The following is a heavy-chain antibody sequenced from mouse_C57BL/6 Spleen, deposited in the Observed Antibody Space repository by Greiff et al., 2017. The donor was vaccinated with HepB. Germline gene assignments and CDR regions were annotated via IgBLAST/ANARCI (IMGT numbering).Heavy chain of an antibody. J-gene: IGHJ2*01. CDR2: IHPNSGST. Sequence: QVQLQQSGAELVKPGASVKLSCKASGYTFTSYWMHWVKQRPGQGLEWIGMIHPNSGSTNYNEKFKSKATLTVDKSSSTAYMQLSSLTSEDSAVYYCARLSITPVDYWGQGTTLTVSS. D-gene: IGHD1-2*01. V-gene: IGHV1-64*01. CDR3: ARLSITPVDY. CDR1: GYTFTSYW.